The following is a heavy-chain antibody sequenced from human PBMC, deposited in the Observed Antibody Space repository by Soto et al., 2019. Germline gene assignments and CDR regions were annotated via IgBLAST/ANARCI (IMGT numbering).Heavy chain of an antibody. D-gene: IGHD7-27*01. CDR2: INHSGST. V-gene: IGHV4-34*01. CDR1: GGSFSGYY. Sequence: SETLSLTCAVYGGSFSGYYWSWIRQPPGKGLEWIGEINHSGSTNYNPSLKSRVTISVDTSKNQFSLKLSSVTAADTAVYYCARSPWGPRDYWGKGTLVTSSS. J-gene: IGHJ4*02. CDR3: ARSPWGPRDY.